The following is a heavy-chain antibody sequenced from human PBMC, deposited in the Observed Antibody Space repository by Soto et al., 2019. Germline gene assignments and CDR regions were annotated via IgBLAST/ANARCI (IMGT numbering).Heavy chain of an antibody. J-gene: IGHJ4*02. CDR2: IYSGAT. V-gene: IGHV4-30-2*01. CDR3: AREDSGAFFDF. CDR1: GDSMISCGYA. Sequence: PSDTMSLTSAVSGDSMISCGYAWTWIRQPPGKGLEWIGYIYSGATHYNPSLESRVTIAMDRSKNQVSLSLKSVTAADTAVYYCAREDSGAFFDFWVQGTLVTVSS. D-gene: IGHD2-15*01.